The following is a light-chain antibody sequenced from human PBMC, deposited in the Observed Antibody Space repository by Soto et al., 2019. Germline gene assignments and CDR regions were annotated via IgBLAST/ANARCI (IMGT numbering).Light chain of an antibody. CDR2: LGY. J-gene: IGKJ1*01. CDR1: QSLLHSNGYNY. Sequence: DILMTQSPLCLPVTPGEPSSISCRSSQSLLHSNGYNYLDWYLQKPGQSPQLLIYLGYNRAPGVPDRFSGTGSGTDFTLKISRVEAEDVGVYYCMQTLESRTFGQGTKVDIK. V-gene: IGKV2-28*01. CDR3: MQTLESRT.